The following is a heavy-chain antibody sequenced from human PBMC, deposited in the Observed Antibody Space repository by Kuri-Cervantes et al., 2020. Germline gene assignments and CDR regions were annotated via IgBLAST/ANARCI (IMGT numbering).Heavy chain of an antibody. CDR3: SRDRVVVTAIVEYYFDY. J-gene: IGHJ4*02. CDR2: INSDGSST. Sequence: GESLKIYCAASGFTFSSYWMHWVRQAPGKGLVWVSRINSDGSSTSYADSVKGRFTISRDNAKNSLYLQMNSLRAEDTAVYYCSRDRVVVTAIVEYYFDYWGQGTLVTVSS. D-gene: IGHD2-21*02. V-gene: IGHV3-74*01. CDR1: GFTFSSYW.